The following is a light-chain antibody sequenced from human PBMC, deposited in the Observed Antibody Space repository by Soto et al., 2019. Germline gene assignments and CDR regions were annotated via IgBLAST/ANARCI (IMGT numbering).Light chain of an antibody. Sequence: EIILTQSPSTLSLSPGEGVTLSCRASQSVTGNSLAWYQQKPGQAPRLLIYAASTRAAAVPDRFTGSGSGTDFALTTSRLEPEDFGVYYCQHYGDSPLTSGPGTKVDIK. CDR3: QHYGDSPLT. V-gene: IGKV3-20*01. CDR2: AAS. CDR1: QSVTGNS. J-gene: IGKJ3*01.